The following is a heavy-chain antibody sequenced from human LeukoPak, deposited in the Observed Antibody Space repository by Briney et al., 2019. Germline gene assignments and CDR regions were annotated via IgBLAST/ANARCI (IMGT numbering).Heavy chain of an antibody. V-gene: IGHV4-34*01. J-gene: IGHJ4*02. CDR3: ARRPLGGLTGRPRRYSFDY. D-gene: IGHD3-9*01. CDR1: GGSFNGYY. CDR2: INHSGRT. Sequence: SETLSLTCAVYGGSFNGYYWSWIRQPPGKGLAWIGEINHSGRTNYNPSLKSRVTISVDTSKSQFSLKLRSVTAADTAMYYCARRPLGGLTGRPRRYSFDYWGQGALVTVSS.